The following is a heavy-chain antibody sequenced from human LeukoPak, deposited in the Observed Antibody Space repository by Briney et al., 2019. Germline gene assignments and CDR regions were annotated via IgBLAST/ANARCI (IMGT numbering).Heavy chain of an antibody. J-gene: IGHJ4*02. V-gene: IGHV3-23*01. Sequence: GGSLRLSCAASGFTFSSYAMSWVRQAPGKGLEWVSGISGSGGSTHYADSVKGRFTISRDNSNNTLYLQMHSLRAEDTAIYYCAKAKDVSITAAGTGDDWGQGTLVTVSS. D-gene: IGHD6-13*01. CDR3: AKAKDVSITAAGTGDD. CDR2: ISGSGGST. CDR1: GFTFSSYA.